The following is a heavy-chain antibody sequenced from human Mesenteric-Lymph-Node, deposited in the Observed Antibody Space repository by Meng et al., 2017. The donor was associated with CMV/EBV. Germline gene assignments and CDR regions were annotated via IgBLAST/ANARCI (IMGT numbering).Heavy chain of an antibody. CDR3: ARDLEWGAYGMDV. D-gene: IGHD3-3*01. CDR2: INSDGSST. CDR1: GFTFSSYW. J-gene: IGHJ6*02. Sequence: GESLKISCTASGFTFSSYWMHWVRQAPGKGLVWVSRINSDGSSTSYADSVKGRFTISRDNAKNTLYLQMNSLRAEDTAVYYCARDLEWGAYGMDVWGQGTTVTVSS. V-gene: IGHV3-74*01.